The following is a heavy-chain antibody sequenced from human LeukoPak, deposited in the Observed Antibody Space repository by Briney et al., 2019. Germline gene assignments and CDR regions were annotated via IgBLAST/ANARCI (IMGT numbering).Heavy chain of an antibody. CDR3: TRRAARWQFDL. J-gene: IGHJ2*01. D-gene: IGHD5-24*01. CDR2: INWKTGNG. V-gene: IGHV3-9*01. Sequence: GRSLRLSCAVSGFNFDDYAMHWVRQAPGRGLEWVSGINWKTGNGIYADSVKGRFTISRDNAKNSLYLQMSCLRAEDTALYYCTRRAARWQFDLWGRGTLLTVSS. CDR1: GFNFDDYA.